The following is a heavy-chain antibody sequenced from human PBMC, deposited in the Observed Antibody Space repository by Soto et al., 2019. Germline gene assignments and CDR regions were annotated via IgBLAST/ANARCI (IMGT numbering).Heavy chain of an antibody. CDR3: AQTTGWPGFDY. CDR2: IYNGERT. D-gene: IGHD6-19*01. Sequence: QVHLQESGPGLVKPSETMSLTCTASGASIRNFYWNWVRQFPGKGLEWIGHIYNGERTNYNPSLKSRVTRSVDTSKNQFSLKLSSVTVADKAVYYCAQTTGWPGFDYWGQGTLVAVSS. J-gene: IGHJ4*02. V-gene: IGHV4-59*01. CDR1: GASIRNFY.